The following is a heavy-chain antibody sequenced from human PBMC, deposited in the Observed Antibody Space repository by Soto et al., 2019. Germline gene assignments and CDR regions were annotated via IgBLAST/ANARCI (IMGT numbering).Heavy chain of an antibody. J-gene: IGHJ4*02. Sequence: EVQLVESGGGLVQPGESLKLSCAVSGFTFSGSAMHWVRQASGKGLEWVGRIRSKANNYATAYAASVKGRFTISREDSKNTAYLQMNSLKGEDTAVYYCTRGYGDYVRDYWGQGTLVTVSS. CDR2: IRSKANNYAT. D-gene: IGHD4-17*01. V-gene: IGHV3-73*01. CDR1: GFTFSGSA. CDR3: TRGYGDYVRDY.